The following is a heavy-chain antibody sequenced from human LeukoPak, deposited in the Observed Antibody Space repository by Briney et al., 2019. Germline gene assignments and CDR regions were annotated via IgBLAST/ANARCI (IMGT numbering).Heavy chain of an antibody. D-gene: IGHD3-3*01. CDR2: LNPSGGSS. J-gene: IGHJ6*02. V-gene: IGHV1-46*01. CDR3: AADGLTIFGVVIQEPNYGMDV. CDR1: GYTVTSYY. Sequence: ASVKVSCKASGYTVTSYYMHWVRQAPGQGLEWMGILNPSGGSSSYAQKFQGRATLTRATSTSTVYMELSSLRSEDTAVYYCAADGLTIFGVVIQEPNYGMDVWGQGTTVTVSS.